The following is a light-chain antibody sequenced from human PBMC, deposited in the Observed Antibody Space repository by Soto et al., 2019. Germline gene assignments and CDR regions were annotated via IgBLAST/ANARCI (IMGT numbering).Light chain of an antibody. CDR2: DVS. V-gene: IGKV1-5*01. CDR3: QQYNSYSQT. CDR1: QSIGDS. J-gene: IGKJ1*01. Sequence: DIQMTQSPSTLSASVGDRVTITCRASQSIGDSLAWYQQKPGKAPYLLISDVSSLERGVPSRFSGSGSGTEFTLTISSMQPDDFATYYCQQYNSYSQTFGQGTKGDIK.